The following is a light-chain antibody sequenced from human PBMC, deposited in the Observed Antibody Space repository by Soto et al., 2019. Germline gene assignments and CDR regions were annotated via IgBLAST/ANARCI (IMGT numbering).Light chain of an antibody. Sequence: DFQMTQSPSSLSASVGDRVSITCRASQSIGTSLNWYQHKPGKAPKLLIYSASTLQGGGPSRFRGSRSGTDFTLTISSLQPEDFATDYCQQSYTSPFTFGTGTQVDVK. J-gene: IGKJ3*01. V-gene: IGKV1-39*01. CDR1: QSIGTS. CDR2: SAS. CDR3: QQSYTSPFT.